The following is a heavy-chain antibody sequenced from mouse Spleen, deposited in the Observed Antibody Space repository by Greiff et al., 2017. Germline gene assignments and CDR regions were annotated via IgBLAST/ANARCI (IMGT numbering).Heavy chain of an antibody. D-gene: IGHD1-1*02. CDR1: GYTFTDYY. CDR3: ARQGVGGNYGGFAY. J-gene: IGHJ3*01. Sequence: EVQLQQSGPELVKPGASVKISCKASGYTFTDYYMNWVKQSHGKSLEWIGDINPNNGGTSYNQKFKGKATLTVDKSSSTAYMELRSLTSEDSAVYYCARQGVGGNYGGFAYWGQGTLVTVSA. CDR2: INPNNGGT. V-gene: IGHV1-26*01.